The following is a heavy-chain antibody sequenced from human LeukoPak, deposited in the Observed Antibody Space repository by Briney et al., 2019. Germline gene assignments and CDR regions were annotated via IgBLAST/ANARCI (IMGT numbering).Heavy chain of an antibody. CDR3: ARSPTTVTHGGGFDY. CDR1: GLIVSSNY. D-gene: IGHD4-17*01. J-gene: IGHJ4*02. V-gene: IGHV3-66*01. CDR2: IYSGGST. Sequence: PGGSLRLSCAASGLIVSSNYMSRVRQAPGKGLEWVSIIYSGGSTYYADSVKGRFTISRDNSKNTLYLQMNTLRAEDTAVYYCARSPTTVTHGGGFDYWGQGTLVTVSS.